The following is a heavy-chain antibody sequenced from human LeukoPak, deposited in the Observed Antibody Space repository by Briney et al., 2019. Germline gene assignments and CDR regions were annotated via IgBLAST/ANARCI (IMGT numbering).Heavy chain of an antibody. CDR3: ARVGLLWFGELGWFDP. D-gene: IGHD3-10*01. J-gene: IGHJ5*02. CDR1: GYTFTGYY. CDR2: INPNSGGT. V-gene: IGHV1-2*02. Sequence: ASVKVSCKASGYTFTGYYMHWVRQAPGQGLEWMGWINPNSGGTNYAQKFQGRVTMTRDTSISIAYMELSRLRSDDTAVYYCARVGLLWFGELGWFDPWGQGTLVTVSS.